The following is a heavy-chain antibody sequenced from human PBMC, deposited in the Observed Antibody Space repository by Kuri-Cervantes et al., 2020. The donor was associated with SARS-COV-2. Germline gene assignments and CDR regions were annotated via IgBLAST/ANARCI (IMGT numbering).Heavy chain of an antibody. CDR2: IGTAGDT. CDR1: GFTFSSYD. V-gene: IGHV3-13*01. J-gene: IGHJ3*02. CDR3: ARELIDAFDI. Sequence: GGSLRLSCAACGFTFSSYDMHWVRQATGKGLEWVSAIGTAGDTYYPDSVKGRFTISRDNSKNTLYLQMNSLRAEDTAVYYCARELIDAFDIWGQGTMVTVSS.